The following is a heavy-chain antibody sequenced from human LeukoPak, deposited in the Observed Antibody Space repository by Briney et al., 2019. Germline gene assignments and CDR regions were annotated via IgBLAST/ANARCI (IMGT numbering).Heavy chain of an antibody. D-gene: IGHD3-22*01. Sequence: ASVKVSCKATGYTLTDYYMHWVRQAPGQGLEWMGWINPNSGGTNYAQKLQGRVTMTRDTSISTAYMELSRLRSDDTAVYYCASLNYYDSSGYYYWGQGTLVTVSS. J-gene: IGHJ4*02. V-gene: IGHV1-2*02. CDR1: GYTLTDYY. CDR3: ASLNYYDSSGYYY. CDR2: INPNSGGT.